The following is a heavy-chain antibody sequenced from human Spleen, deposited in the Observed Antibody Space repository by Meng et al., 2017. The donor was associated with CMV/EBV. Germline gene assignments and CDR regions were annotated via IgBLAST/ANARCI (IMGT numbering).Heavy chain of an antibody. V-gene: IGHV2-5*02. CDR3: AHRSIVVVPAAFDY. J-gene: IGHJ4*02. D-gene: IGHD2-2*01. Sequence: QITLKESGPTLVKPTQTLTLTCTFSGFSLSTSGVGVGWIRQPPGKALEWLALIYWDDDKRYSPSLKSRLTITKDTSKNQVVLTMTNMDPVDTATYYCAHRSIVVVPAAFDYWGQGTLVTVSS. CDR2: IYWDDDK. CDR1: GFSLSTSGVG.